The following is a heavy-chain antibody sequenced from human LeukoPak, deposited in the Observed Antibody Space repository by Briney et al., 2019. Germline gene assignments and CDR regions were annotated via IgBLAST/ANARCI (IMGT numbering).Heavy chain of an antibody. Sequence: ASVKVSCKASGYSFTSYAMHLVRQAPGQRLEWMGWINAGNGNTKYSQKFQGRVTITRDTSASTAYMELSSLRSEDTAVYYCARGFSGWYELDYWGQGTLVTVSS. CDR1: GYSFTSYA. D-gene: IGHD6-19*01. CDR3: ARGFSGWYELDY. V-gene: IGHV1-3*01. J-gene: IGHJ4*02. CDR2: INAGNGNT.